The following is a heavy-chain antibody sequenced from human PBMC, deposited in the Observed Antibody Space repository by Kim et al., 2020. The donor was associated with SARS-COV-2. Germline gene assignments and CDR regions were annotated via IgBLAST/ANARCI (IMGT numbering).Heavy chain of an antibody. CDR1: GFTFGNAW. D-gene: IGHD3-3*01. V-gene: IGHV3-15*01. Sequence: GGSLRLSCAASGFTFGNAWMSWVRQAPGKGLDWVGLIKRRGEGATTDYAAAVQGRFTISRDDSKRTVYLQMNSLKNEDTALYYCTTGPNFAFSTGYSLDFWGQGTPVTVSS. J-gene: IGHJ4*02. CDR3: TTGPNFAFSTGYSLDF. CDR2: IKRRGEGATT.